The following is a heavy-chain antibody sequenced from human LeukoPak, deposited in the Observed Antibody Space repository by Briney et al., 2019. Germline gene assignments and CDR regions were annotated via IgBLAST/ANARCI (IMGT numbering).Heavy chain of an antibody. CDR1: GLTFSSYS. V-gene: IGHV3-21*04. J-gene: IGHJ4*02. Sequence: GGSLRLSCAASGLTFSSYSMNWVRQAPGKGLEWVSSISSSSSYIYYADSANGRFTISRDNSKNTLYLQMSSLRAEDTAVYYCAKDRPTWPIDYWGQGTLVTVSS. CDR3: AKDRPTWPIDY. CDR2: ISSSSSYI. D-gene: IGHD5-12*01.